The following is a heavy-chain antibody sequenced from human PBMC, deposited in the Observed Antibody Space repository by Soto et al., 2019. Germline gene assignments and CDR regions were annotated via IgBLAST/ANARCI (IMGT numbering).Heavy chain of an antibody. CDR3: ASGPGSDREAAMPFDY. Sequence: PGGSLRLSYAASGCTFISHGMHWVRQAPGKGLEWVAVIWYDGSNKYYADSVKGRFTISRDNSKNTLYLQMNSLRAEDTAVYYCASGPGSDREAAMPFDYWGQGTLVTVSS. V-gene: IGHV3-33*01. CDR2: IWYDGSNK. CDR1: GCTFISHG. J-gene: IGHJ4*02. D-gene: IGHD2-2*01.